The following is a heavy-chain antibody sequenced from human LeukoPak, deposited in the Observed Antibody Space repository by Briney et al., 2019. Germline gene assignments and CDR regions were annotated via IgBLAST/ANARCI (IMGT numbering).Heavy chain of an antibody. CDR3: ARAGYWAASGYATI. Sequence: ASVKVSCKASGYTFTSYGISWVRQAPGQGLEWMGWISAYNGNTNYAQKLQGRVTMTTDTSTSTVYMALSSLTPEDTAVYYCARAGYWAASGYATIWGQGTLVTVSS. V-gene: IGHV1-18*01. D-gene: IGHD6-13*01. J-gene: IGHJ4*02. CDR2: ISAYNGNT. CDR1: GYTFTSYG.